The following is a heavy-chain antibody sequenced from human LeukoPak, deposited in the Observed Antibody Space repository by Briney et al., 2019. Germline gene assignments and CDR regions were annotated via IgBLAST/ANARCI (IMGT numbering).Heavy chain of an antibody. Sequence: PGGSLRLSCAASEFTFRSYGMHWVRQAPGKGLEWVAFIRYDGSNKYYADSVKGRFTISRDNSKNTLYLQMNSLRAEDTAVYYCARDLLNVYYYGSGSYEDRTDYWGQGTLVTVSS. CDR1: EFTFRSYG. J-gene: IGHJ4*02. CDR3: ARDLLNVYYYGSGSYEDRTDY. D-gene: IGHD3-10*01. CDR2: IRYDGSNK. V-gene: IGHV3-30*02.